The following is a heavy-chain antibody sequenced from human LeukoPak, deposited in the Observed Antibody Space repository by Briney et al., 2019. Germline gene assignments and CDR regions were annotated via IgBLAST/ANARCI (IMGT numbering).Heavy chain of an antibody. CDR2: IRYDGSKK. Sequence: GGSMRLSCAASGFTFSSYGMHWVRQAPGKGLEWVAFIRYDGSKKYYADSVKGRFTISRDNSKNTLYLQMNSLRAEDAAVYYCAKELRYYDSSGYYDDYWGQGTLVTVSS. CDR3: AKELRYYDSSGYYDDY. J-gene: IGHJ4*02. V-gene: IGHV3-30*02. D-gene: IGHD3-22*01. CDR1: GFTFSSYG.